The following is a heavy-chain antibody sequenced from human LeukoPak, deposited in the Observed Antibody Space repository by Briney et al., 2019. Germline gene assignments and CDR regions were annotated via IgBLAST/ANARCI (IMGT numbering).Heavy chain of an antibody. D-gene: IGHD2-8*01. CDR2: IDPHSGDT. CDR3: AREVASGYCIDGVCPPFGY. V-gene: IGHV1-2*02. J-gene: IGHJ4*02. Sequence: AASVRVSCKASGYTFTGHYLHWVRQAPGQGLEWMGWIDPHSGDTNYAQKFQGRVPMTGDTSITTAYMELSRLTSDDTAVYYCAREVASGYCIDGVCPPFGYWGQGTLVTVSS. CDR1: GYTFTGHY.